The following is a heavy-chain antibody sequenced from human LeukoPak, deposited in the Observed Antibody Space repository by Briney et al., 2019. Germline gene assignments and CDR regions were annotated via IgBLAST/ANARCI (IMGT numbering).Heavy chain of an antibody. D-gene: IGHD4-23*01. CDR2: IYYSGST. CDR3: ARHTRGGYDY. CDR1: GGSISSSTYY. Sequence: SETLSLTCTVSGGSISSSTYYWGWIRQPPGKGLEWIGSIYYSGSTNYNPSLKSRVTMSVDTSKNQFSLKLSSVTAADTAVYYCARHTRGGYDYWGQGTLVTVSS. V-gene: IGHV4-39*01. J-gene: IGHJ4*02.